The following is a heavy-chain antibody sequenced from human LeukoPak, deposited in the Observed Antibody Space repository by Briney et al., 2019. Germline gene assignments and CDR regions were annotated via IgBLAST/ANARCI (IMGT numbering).Heavy chain of an antibody. CDR1: GGSISSYY. D-gene: IGHD3-3*01. J-gene: IGHJ3*02. V-gene: IGHV4-34*01. CDR2: ISHRGTS. Sequence: PSETLSLTCTVSGGSISSYYWNWIRQSPGKGLEWIAEISHRGTSTYNPSLQSRVTVSVDASKNHFSLRVNSVIAADTAIYYCARKRRRGYYLNSAFDMWGQGTMVTVSS. CDR3: ARKRRRGYYLNSAFDM.